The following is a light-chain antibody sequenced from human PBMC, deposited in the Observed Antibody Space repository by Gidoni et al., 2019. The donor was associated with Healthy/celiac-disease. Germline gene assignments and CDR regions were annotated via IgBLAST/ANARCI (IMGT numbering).Light chain of an antibody. Sequence: QSALTQPASGSGSPRQSITISCTGTSSDVGGYNSVSWYQQHPGKAPKLMIYDISTRPSGVSNRFSGSTSSNTASMTISGLQAEDEDDYYCSSYASSSTVVFGGGTKLTVL. V-gene: IGLV2-14*01. CDR3: SSYASSSTVV. J-gene: IGLJ2*01. CDR1: SSDVGGYNS. CDR2: DIS.